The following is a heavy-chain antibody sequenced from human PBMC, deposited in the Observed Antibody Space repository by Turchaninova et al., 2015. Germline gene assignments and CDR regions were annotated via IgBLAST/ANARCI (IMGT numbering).Heavy chain of an antibody. CDR3: AHGPYGLYYFDY. Sequence: QITLKESGPTLVKPTQTLTLTCTFSGFSLSTSGVGVGWIRQPPGKALEWLALIYWDEDNRYSPSLKRMSTITKETPKNQVVLTITNMDPVDTATYYCAHGPYGLYYFDYWGQGTLVTVSS. J-gene: IGHJ4*02. D-gene: IGHD2-21*01. CDR2: IYWDEDN. CDR1: GFSLSTSGVG. V-gene: IGHV2-5*02.